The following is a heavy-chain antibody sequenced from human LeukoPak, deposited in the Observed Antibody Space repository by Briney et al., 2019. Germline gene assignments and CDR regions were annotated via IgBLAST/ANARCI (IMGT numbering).Heavy chain of an antibody. CDR2: INHSGST. Sequence: PSETLSLTCAVYGGSFSGYYWSWIRQPPGKGLEWIGEINHSGSTNYNPSLKSRVTISVDASKNQFSLKLSSVTAADTAVYYCARVGGWLGMGFDYYYMDVWGKGTTVTVSS. CDR3: ARVGGWLGMGFDYYYMDV. D-gene: IGHD5-24*01. J-gene: IGHJ6*03. V-gene: IGHV4-34*01. CDR1: GGSFSGYY.